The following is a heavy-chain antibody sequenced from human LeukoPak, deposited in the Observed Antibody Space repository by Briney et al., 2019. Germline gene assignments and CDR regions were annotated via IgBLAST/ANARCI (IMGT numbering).Heavy chain of an antibody. CDR3: ASYLVVVAAHGGYYFDY. V-gene: IGHV4-30-4*01. CDR2: IYYSGST. J-gene: IGHJ4*02. D-gene: IGHD2-15*01. Sequence: SETLSLTCTVSGGSISSGDYYWSWIRQPPGKGLEWIGYIYYSGSTYYNPSLKSRVTISVDTSKNQFSLKLSSVTAADTAVYYCASYLVVVAAHGGYYFDYWGQGTLVTVSS. CDR1: GGSISSGDYY.